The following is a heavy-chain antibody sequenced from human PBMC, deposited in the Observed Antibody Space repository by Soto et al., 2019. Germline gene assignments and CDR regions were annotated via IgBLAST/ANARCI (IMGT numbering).Heavy chain of an antibody. D-gene: IGHD4-17*01. CDR2: IYSGGST. CDR3: AVTTGY. CDR1: GFTVSSNY. V-gene: IGHV3-53*05. Sequence: CLRLSCAASGFTVSSNYMSWVRQAPGKGLEWVSVIYSGGSTYYADSVKGRFTLTSDTSISTTYMELTNLRSEDTAVYYCAVTTGYWGQGTKVTVSS. J-gene: IGHJ4*02.